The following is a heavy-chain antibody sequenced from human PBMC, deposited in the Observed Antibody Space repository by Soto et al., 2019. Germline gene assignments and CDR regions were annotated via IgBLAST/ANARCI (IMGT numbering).Heavy chain of an antibody. CDR1: GFTFSNYW. D-gene: IGHD1-26*01. CDR3: ATGKGGGSNGPTTS. CDR2: MNSDGSNT. V-gene: IGHV3-74*01. Sequence: EVQLVESGGALVQPGGSLRLSCAASGFTFSNYWMHWVRQAPGKGLVWISRMNSDGSNTVYADAVKGRFTISRDNAKNTLNLQMNSLRAEDTAVYYWATGKGGGSNGPTTSGGQGTLVTVSS. J-gene: IGHJ4*02.